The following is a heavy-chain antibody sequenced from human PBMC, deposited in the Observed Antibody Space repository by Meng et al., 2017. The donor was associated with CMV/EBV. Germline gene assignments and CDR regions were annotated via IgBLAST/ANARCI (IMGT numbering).Heavy chain of an antibody. CDR2: INHSGST. CDR3: ARGGNWFDP. Sequence: QVQSQRKGEELLSPSGTVSLACAVYSGYFSGYSWSCIRQRPGKVLEGICDINHSGSTNYNPSLKSRVTISVDTSKKQFTLKLSSVTAAYTAVYYFARGGNWFDPWGQGALVTVSS. J-gene: IGHJ5*02. V-gene: IGHV4-34*01. CDR1: SGYFSGYS.